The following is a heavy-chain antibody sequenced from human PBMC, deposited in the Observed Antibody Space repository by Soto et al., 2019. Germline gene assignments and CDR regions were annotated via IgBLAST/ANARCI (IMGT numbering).Heavy chain of an antibody. D-gene: IGHD6-19*01. CDR3: ARQSSGWYNWFDP. J-gene: IGHJ5*02. CDR2: IYYSGSI. Sequence: SETLSLTCTVSGGSISSSSYYWGWIRQPPGKGLERIGSIYYSGSIYYNPSLKSRVTISVVTSKNQFSLKLSSVTAAETAVYYCARQSSGWYNWFDPWGQGTLVTVSS. V-gene: IGHV4-39*01. CDR1: GGSISSSSYY.